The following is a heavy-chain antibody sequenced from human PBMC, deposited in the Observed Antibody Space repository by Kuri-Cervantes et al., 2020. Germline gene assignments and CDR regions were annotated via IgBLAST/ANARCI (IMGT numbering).Heavy chain of an antibody. V-gene: IGHV4-39*07. CDR1: GGSISSGGYY. CDR2: IYYSGST. J-gene: IGHJ4*02. CDR3: ARGSSHPYDSSGYPFDY. Sequence: SETLSLTCTVSGGSISSGGYYWSWIRQHPGKGLEWIGSIYYSGSTYYNPSLKSRVTISVDTSKNQFSLKLSSVPAADTAVYYCARGSSHPYDSSGYPFDYWGQGTLVTVSS. D-gene: IGHD3-22*01.